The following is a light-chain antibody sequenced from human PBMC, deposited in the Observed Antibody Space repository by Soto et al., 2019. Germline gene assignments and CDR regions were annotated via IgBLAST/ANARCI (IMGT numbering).Light chain of an antibody. CDR3: ATWDDSLNGVV. CDR2: TND. J-gene: IGLJ2*01. Sequence: QSVLTQPPSASGTPGQRVTISCSGSSSNIGSNAVNWYQHLPGTAPKLLIHTNDQRPSGVPDRFSGSKSGTSASLAISGLQSEDEADYYCATWDDSLNGVVFGGGTQLTVL. CDR1: SSNIGSNA. V-gene: IGLV1-44*01.